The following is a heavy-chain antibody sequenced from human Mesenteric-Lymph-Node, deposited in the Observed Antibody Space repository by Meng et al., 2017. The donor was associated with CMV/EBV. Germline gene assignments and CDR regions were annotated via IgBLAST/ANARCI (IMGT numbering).Heavy chain of an antibody. D-gene: IGHD6-19*01. V-gene: IGHV3-23*01. Sequence: GGSLRLSCAASGSTFSSHAMSWVRQAPGKGLEWVSSISGSGDITYYADSVKGRFTISRDNSKNTLGLQMNNLRAEDTAVYYCARGHAVSGYYYYYDMDVWGQGTTVTVSS. CDR1: GSTFSSHA. CDR3: ARGHAVSGYYYYYDMDV. CDR2: ISGSGDIT. J-gene: IGHJ6*02.